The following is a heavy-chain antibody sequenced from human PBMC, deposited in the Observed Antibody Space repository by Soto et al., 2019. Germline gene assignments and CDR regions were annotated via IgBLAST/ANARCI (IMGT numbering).Heavy chain of an antibody. CDR3: ARLKSYYDSSGYYHPSYGMDF. D-gene: IGHD3-22*01. Sequence: GESLKISCKGSVYSFTSYWIGWARQMPGKGLEWMGIIYPGDSDTRYSPSFQCQGTISADKSISTAYRQRSSLKASDTAMYYCARLKSYYDSSGYYHPSYGMDFWGQGTTVNVSS. V-gene: IGHV5-51*01. CDR1: VYSFTSYW. J-gene: IGHJ6*01. CDR2: IYPGDSDT.